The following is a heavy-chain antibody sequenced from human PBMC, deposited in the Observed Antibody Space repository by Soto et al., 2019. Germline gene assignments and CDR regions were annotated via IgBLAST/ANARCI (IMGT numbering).Heavy chain of an antibody. CDR2: IYYSGST. J-gene: IGHJ6*03. Sequence: SETLSLTCTVSGGSISSYYWSWIRQPPGKGLEWIGYIYYSGSTNYNPSLKSRVTISVDTSKNQFSLKLSSVTAADTAVYYCARMGGSGTYYYYYYYMDVWGKGTTVTVSS. V-gene: IGHV4-59*01. D-gene: IGHD2-15*01. CDR3: ARMGGSGTYYYYYYYMDV. CDR1: GGSISSYY.